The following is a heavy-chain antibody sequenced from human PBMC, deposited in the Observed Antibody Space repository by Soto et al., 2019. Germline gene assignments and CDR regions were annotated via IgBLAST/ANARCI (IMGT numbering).Heavy chain of an antibody. V-gene: IGHV1-69*13. CDR3: ASSRGSSGWYHSPYYYYDMDV. Sequence: GASVKVSCKASGGPFSSYAISWVRQAPGQGLEWMGGIIPIFGTANYAQKFQGRVTITADESTSTAYMELSSLRSEDTAVYYCASSRGSSGWYHSPYYYYDMDVWGQGTTVTVSS. CDR1: GGPFSSYA. J-gene: IGHJ6*02. D-gene: IGHD6-19*01. CDR2: IIPIFGTA.